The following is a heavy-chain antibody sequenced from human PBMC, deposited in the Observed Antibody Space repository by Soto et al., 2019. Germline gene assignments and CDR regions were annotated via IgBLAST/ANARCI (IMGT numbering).Heavy chain of an antibody. CDR3: AHSSGYYYNYFDY. J-gene: IGHJ4*02. Sequence: SETLSLTCAVYGGSFSGYYWSWIRQPPGKGLEWIGEINHSGSTNYNPSLKSRVTISVDTSKNQFSLKLSSVTAADTAVYYCAHSSGYYYNYFDYWGQGTLVTVSS. D-gene: IGHD3-22*01. CDR1: GGSFSGYY. CDR2: INHSGST. V-gene: IGHV4-34*01.